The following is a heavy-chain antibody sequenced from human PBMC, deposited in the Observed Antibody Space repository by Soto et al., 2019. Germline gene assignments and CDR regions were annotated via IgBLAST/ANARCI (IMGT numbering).Heavy chain of an antibody. CDR2: INPSGGST. CDR3: ASLYTRYYYDSSGSPNYYFDY. CDR1: GYTFTSYY. J-gene: IGHJ4*02. V-gene: IGHV1-46*03. D-gene: IGHD3-22*01. Sequence: ASVKVSCKASGYTFTSYYMHWVRQAPGQGLEWMGIINPSGGSTSYAQKFQGRVTMTRDTSTSTVYMELSSLRSEDTAVYYCASLYTRYYYDSSGSPNYYFDYWGQGTLVTVSS.